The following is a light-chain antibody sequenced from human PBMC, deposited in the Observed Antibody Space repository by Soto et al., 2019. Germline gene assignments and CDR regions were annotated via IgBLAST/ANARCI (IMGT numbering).Light chain of an antibody. CDR2: GAS. J-gene: IGKJ3*01. CDR3: QQYGSSSIT. Sequence: EIVLTQSPGTLSLSPGERATLSCRASQSVSSSYLAWYQQKPGQTPRLLIYGASTRATGIPDRFSGSGSGTDFTLTISRLEPEDSAVYYCQQYGSSSITFGPGTKVDI. CDR1: QSVSSSY. V-gene: IGKV3-20*01.